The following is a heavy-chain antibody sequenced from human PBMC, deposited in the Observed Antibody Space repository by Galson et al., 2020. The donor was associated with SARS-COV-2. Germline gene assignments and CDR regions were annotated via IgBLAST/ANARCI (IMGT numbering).Heavy chain of an antibody. CDR1: GYTFTSYY. D-gene: IGHD6-13*01. J-gene: IGHJ5*02. Sequence: ASVKVSCKTSGYTFTSYYMHWVRQAPGQGLEWMGIINPSGGSTSYAQKFQGRVTMTRDTSTSTVYMELSSLRSEDTAVYYCAGEWRGIAAAGTTWFGPWGQGTLVSVA. V-gene: IGHV1-46*03. CDR2: INPSGGST. CDR3: AGEWRGIAAAGTTWFGP.